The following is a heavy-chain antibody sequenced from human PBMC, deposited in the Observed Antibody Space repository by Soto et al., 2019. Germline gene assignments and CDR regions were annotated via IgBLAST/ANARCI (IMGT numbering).Heavy chain of an antibody. D-gene: IGHD3-16*01. V-gene: IGHV4-61*05. J-gene: IGHJ4*02. Sequence: SETLSLTCTVSGGSISSSDYYWGWIRQPPGKGLEWIGYIYYSGRTNYNPSLKSRVTISVDTSKNQFSLKLSSVTAANTAVYYCARKSSIYGTWPLIDYWGQGTLVTVSS. CDR2: IYYSGRT. CDR1: GGSISSSDYY. CDR3: ARKSSIYGTWPLIDY.